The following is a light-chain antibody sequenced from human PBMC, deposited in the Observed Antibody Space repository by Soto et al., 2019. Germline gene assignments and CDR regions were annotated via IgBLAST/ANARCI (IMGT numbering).Light chain of an antibody. J-gene: IGKJ1*01. CDR1: QSVGIK. CDR3: QQYGTSPEWT. CDR2: SAS. Sequence: EVVMTQSPATLSVSPGERATLSCRASQSVGIKLAWYQQKPGQAPRLLMYSASTRATGIPARFSGSGSGTEFTLTVSRLEPEDFGVYYCQQYGTSPEWTFGQGTKVDIK. V-gene: IGKV3-15*01.